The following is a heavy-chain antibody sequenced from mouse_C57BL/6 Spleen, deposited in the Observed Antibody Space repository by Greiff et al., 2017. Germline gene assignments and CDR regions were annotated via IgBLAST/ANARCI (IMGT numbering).Heavy chain of an antibody. V-gene: IGHV1-64*01. J-gene: IGHJ2*01. D-gene: IGHD1-1*01. CDR1: GYTFTSYW. CDR2: IHPNSGST. Sequence: VQLQQPGAELVKPGASVKLSCKASGYTFTSYWMHWVKQRPGQGLEWIGMIHPNSGSTNYNEKFKSKATLTVDKSSSTAYMQRSSLTSEDSAVYYCARSGDYFYFGYWGQGTTLTVSS. CDR3: ARSGDYFYFGY.